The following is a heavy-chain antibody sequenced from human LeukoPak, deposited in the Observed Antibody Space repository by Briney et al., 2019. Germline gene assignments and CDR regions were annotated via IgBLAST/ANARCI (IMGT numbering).Heavy chain of an antibody. V-gene: IGHV1-18*01. CDR3: ATKWRFGELLPFDY. D-gene: IGHD3-10*01. CDR2: ISAYNGNT. J-gene: IGHJ4*02. Sequence: ASVKVSCKASGYTFTSYGISWVRQAPGQGLEWMGWISAYNGNTNYAQKLQGRVTMTTDTSTSTAYMELRSLRSEDTAVYYCATKWRFGELLPFDYWGQGTLVTVSS. CDR1: GYTFTSYG.